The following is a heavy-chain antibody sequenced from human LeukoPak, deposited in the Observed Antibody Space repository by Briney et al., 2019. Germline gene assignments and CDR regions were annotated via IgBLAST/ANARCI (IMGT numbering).Heavy chain of an antibody. J-gene: IGHJ3*02. CDR3: ARSHIVAVTGFAFDI. V-gene: IGHV4-39*01. CDR1: GGSISSSSYY. CDR2: IYYSGST. Sequence: SETLSLTCTVSGGSISSSSYYWGWIGQPPGKGLEWIGSIYYSGSTYYNPSLKSRVTITVDTSKNQFSLKLSSVTAADTTVYYCARSHIVAVTGFAFDIWGQGTLVTVSS. D-gene: IGHD2-21*02.